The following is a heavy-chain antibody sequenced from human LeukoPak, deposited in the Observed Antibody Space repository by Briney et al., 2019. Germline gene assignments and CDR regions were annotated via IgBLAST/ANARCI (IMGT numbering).Heavy chain of an antibody. D-gene: IGHD1-1*01. CDR3: ASPQVRDRTEFDY. V-gene: IGHV4-38-2*02. CDR2: IYHSGST. J-gene: IGHJ4*02. CDR1: GYSISSGYY. Sequence: PSETLSLACTVSGYSISSGYYWGWIRQPPGKGLEWIGSIYHSGSTYYNPSLKSRVTISVDTSKNQFSLKLSSVTAADTAVYYCASPQVRDRTEFDYWGQGTLVTVSS.